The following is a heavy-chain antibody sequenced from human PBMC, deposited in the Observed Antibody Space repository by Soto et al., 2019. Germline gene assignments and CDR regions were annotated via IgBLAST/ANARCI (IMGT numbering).Heavy chain of an antibody. CDR3: ARGGLQHALDV. CDR2: VNNDGTDT. V-gene: IGHV3-74*03. CDR1: GFTFSNYW. J-gene: IGHJ6*02. Sequence: EVQLVESGGGLVQPGGSLRLSCAASGFTFSNYWMYWVRQAPGKGLVWVSRVNNDGTDTTHADSVKGRFTISRDNAENTLYRQMNSLRAEDTAVYYCARGGLQHALDVWGQGSKVTVSS. D-gene: IGHD6-13*01.